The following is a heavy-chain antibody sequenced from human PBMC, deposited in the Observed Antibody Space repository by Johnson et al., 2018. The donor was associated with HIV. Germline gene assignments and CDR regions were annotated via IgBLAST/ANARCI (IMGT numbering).Heavy chain of an antibody. V-gene: IGHV3-30-3*01. Sequence: QVQLVESGVGLVQPGGSLRLSCAASGFTFSSYAMHWVRQAPGKGLEWVAVISYDGSNKYYADSVKGRFTISRDNSKNTLYLQMNSLRAEDTAVYYCARALTTDAFDIWGQGTMVTVSS. CDR3: ARALTTDAFDI. D-gene: IGHD4-17*01. CDR2: ISYDGSNK. CDR1: GFTFSSYA. J-gene: IGHJ3*02.